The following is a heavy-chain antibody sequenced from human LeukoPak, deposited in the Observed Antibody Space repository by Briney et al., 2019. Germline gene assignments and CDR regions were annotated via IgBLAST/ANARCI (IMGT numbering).Heavy chain of an antibody. CDR1: GFTFDDYA. CDR3: AKGPYSSGWIDYYFDY. V-gene: IGHV3-9*01. D-gene: IGHD6-19*01. Sequence: PGGSLRLSCAASGFTFDDYAMHWVRQAPGKGLEWVSGISWNSGSIGYADSVKGRFTISRDNAKNSLYLQMNSLRAEDTALYYCAKGPYSSGWIDYYFDYWGQGTLVTVSS. CDR2: ISWNSGSI. J-gene: IGHJ4*02.